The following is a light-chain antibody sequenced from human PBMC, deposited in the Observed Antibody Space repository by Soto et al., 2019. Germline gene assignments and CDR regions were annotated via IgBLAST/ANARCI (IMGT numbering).Light chain of an antibody. Sequence: DIQMTQSPSTLSASVGDRVTITCRASQSISGWLAWYQQKPGKAPNLLIYKASSLESGVPSRFSGSGYGTEFTLTISSLQPDDFATYYCQQHNSYSPWTFGQGTQVEIK. CDR2: KAS. CDR3: QQHNSYSPWT. J-gene: IGKJ1*01. CDR1: QSISGW. V-gene: IGKV1-5*03.